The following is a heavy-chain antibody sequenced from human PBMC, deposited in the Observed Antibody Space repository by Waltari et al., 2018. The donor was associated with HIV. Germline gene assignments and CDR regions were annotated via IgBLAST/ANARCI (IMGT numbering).Heavy chain of an antibody. V-gene: IGHV1-18*01. Sequence: QVQLVQSGAEVKKPGASVKDSCKASSYTFTNYDSSWVRQAPGQGLEWMGWISTSMGNTKYPQKVQGRVTVTTDTSTRTAFLELRSLRSDETAVYYCARVSLGTHYFDSWGQGSLVTVSP. D-gene: IGHD7-27*01. CDR2: ISTSMGNT. J-gene: IGHJ4*02. CDR3: ARVSLGTHYFDS. CDR1: SYTFTNYD.